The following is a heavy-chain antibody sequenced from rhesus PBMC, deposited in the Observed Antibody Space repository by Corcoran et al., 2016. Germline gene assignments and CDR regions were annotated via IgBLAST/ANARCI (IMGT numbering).Heavy chain of an antibody. J-gene: IGHJ4*01. CDR3: TRGGSGWSGYFDY. CDR2: IKNKSDGGTA. CDR1: GFPFSNFW. D-gene: IGHD6S26*01. V-gene: IGHV3-16*01. Sequence: EVQLVESGGGLVQPGGSLRLSCAASGFPFSNFWMSWVRQAPGKGLEWVVRIKNKSDGGTAAYAEAVKGRFTISRDDSKNTRYLQMNSLKTEDTAVYYCTRGGSGWSGYFDYWGQGVLVTVSS.